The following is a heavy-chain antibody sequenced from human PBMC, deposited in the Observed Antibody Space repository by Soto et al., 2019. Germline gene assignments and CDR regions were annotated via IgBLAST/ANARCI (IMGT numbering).Heavy chain of an antibody. J-gene: IGHJ4*02. V-gene: IGHV4-59*01. D-gene: IGHD7-27*01. Sequence: SETLSLTCTVSGGSISSYYWSWTRQPPGKGLEWIGYMFNSAVTNYSPSLKSRVTMSLDTSKNQFSLRLTSLTAADTAVYYCAGAAYDWGLSYWGQGTLVTVSS. CDR2: MFNSAVT. CDR1: GGSISSYY. CDR3: AGAAYDWGLSY.